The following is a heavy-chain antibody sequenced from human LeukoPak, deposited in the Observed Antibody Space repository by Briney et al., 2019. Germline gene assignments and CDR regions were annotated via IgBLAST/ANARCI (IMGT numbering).Heavy chain of an antibody. V-gene: IGHV4-59*01. J-gene: IGHJ4*02. Sequence: PSETLSLTCTVSGGSISSYYWSWIRQPPGKGLEWLGYIYYSGSTNYNPSLKSRVTISVDTSKNQFSLKLSSVTAADTAVYYCARGSAAAGTYEIDYWGQGTLVTVSS. D-gene: IGHD6-13*01. CDR2: IYYSGST. CDR1: GGSISSYY. CDR3: ARGSAAAGTYEIDY.